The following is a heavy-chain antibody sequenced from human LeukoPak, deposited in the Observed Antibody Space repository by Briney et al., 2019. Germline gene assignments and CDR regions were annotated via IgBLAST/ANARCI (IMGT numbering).Heavy chain of an antibody. CDR2: VSYTGWT. CDR3: ARLLDNDISGDPDTFDV. Sequence: SETLSLTCTVSGGSLSGHYWSWIRQPPGKRLEWIGYVSYTGWTKYNPSLQSRVTISIDTSKSQFSLKLTSVTSADTAVYSCARLLDNDISGDPDTFDVWGQGTTVNVSS. J-gene: IGHJ3*01. D-gene: IGHD3-22*01. V-gene: IGHV4-59*11. CDR1: GGSLSGHY.